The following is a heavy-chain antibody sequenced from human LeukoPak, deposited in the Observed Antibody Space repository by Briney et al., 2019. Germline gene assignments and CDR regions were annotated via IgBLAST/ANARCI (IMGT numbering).Heavy chain of an antibody. CDR1: GLTFYDYG. J-gene: IGHJ3*02. CDR2: INWNGGST. CDR3: ARDHTAGDAFDI. Sequence: TGGSLRLSCAASGLTFYDYGMIWVRQAPGKGLECVSGINWNGGSTGYADSVKGRFTISRDNAKNSLYLQMNSLRAEDTALYHCARDHTAGDAFDIWGQGTMVTVSS. V-gene: IGHV3-20*01. D-gene: IGHD6-13*01.